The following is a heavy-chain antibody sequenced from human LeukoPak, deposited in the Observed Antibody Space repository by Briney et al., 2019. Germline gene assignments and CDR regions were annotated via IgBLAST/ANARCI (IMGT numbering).Heavy chain of an antibody. CDR1: GCTFSSYS. Sequence: GGSLRLSCAASGCTFSSYSMNWVRQAPGKGLEWVSSISSSSGFIYYADPVRGRFTISRDNAKNSLFLQMNSLRAEDTAVYYCSRTDCSITNCPVAMDVWGQGTTVTVSS. V-gene: IGHV3-21*01. CDR2: ISSSSGFI. J-gene: IGHJ6*02. D-gene: IGHD2-2*01. CDR3: SRTDCSITNCPVAMDV.